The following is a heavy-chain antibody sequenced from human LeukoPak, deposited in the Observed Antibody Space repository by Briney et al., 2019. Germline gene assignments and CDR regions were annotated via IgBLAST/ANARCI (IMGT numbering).Heavy chain of an antibody. CDR3: ARDPYGSGSYYYDY. J-gene: IGHJ4*02. D-gene: IGHD3-10*01. Sequence: GGSLRLSCAASGFTLSSYSMNWVRQAPGKGLEWVSFISSSSGTIYYADSVKGRFTISRDNAKNSLYLQMNSLRAEDTAVYYCARDPYGSGSYYYDYWGQGTLVTVS. CDR1: GFTLSSYS. V-gene: IGHV3-48*01. CDR2: ISSSSGTI.